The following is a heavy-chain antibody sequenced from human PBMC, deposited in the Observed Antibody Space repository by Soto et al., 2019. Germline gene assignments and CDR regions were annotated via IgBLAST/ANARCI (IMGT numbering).Heavy chain of an antibody. CDR2: IYSSGST. V-gene: IGHV3-66*01. D-gene: IGHD3-22*01. Sequence: GGSLRLSCAASGFTISSNYMSWVRQAPGKGLEWVSVIYSSGSTYYADSVKGRFTISRDNSKNTLYLQMNSLRVEDTAIYYCAREDYDSSGYYLDAFDMWGQGTMVTVSS. CDR3: AREDYDSSGYYLDAFDM. CDR1: GFTISSNY. J-gene: IGHJ3*02.